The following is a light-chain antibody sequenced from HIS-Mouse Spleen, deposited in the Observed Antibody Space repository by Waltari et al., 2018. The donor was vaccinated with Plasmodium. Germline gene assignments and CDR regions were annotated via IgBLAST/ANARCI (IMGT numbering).Light chain of an antibody. V-gene: IGKV3-20*01. Sequence: EIVLTQSPGTLSLSPGERSTLSCRDSQSVSSSYLAWYQHKPGQAPRLLIYGASSRATGIPDRCSGSGSGTDFTLTISRLEPEDFAVYYCQQYGSSPLTFGGGTKVEIK. CDR1: QSVSSSY. J-gene: IGKJ4*01. CDR3: QQYGSSPLT. CDR2: GAS.